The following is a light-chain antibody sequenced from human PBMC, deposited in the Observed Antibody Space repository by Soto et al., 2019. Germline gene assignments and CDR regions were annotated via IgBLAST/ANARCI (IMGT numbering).Light chain of an antibody. Sequence: EIVMTQSPATLSVSPGERATLSCRASQSVRSNYLAWYQQKPGQAPRLLIYDASTRATGIPARFSGSGSGTDFTLTISSLQSEDLAVYFCQQYSDWPLTFGPGTKVDI. CDR3: QQYSDWPLT. CDR1: QSVRSN. CDR2: DAS. J-gene: IGKJ3*01. V-gene: IGKV3-15*01.